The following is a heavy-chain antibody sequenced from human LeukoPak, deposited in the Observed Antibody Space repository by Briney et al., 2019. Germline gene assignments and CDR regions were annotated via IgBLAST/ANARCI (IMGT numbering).Heavy chain of an antibody. J-gene: IGHJ4*02. CDR3: AIGIGYYDSGSYHFAY. CDR1: GFAFSSYS. V-gene: IGHV3-48*02. CDR2: ITSSSSTI. Sequence: GGSLRLSCVASGFAFSSYSLNWVRQAPGKGLEWLSYITSSSSTIYYAESVKGRFTISRDNAKNSLYLQLNTLRDEDRAVYYCAIGIGYYDSGSYHFAYWGEGAPVTVSS. D-gene: IGHD3-10*01.